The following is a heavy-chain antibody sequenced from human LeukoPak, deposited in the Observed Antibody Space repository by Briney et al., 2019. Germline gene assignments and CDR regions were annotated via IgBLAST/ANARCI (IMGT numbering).Heavy chain of an antibody. V-gene: IGHV3-53*01. J-gene: IGHJ4*02. Sequence: PGGSLTLSCAASGFTVSRSYMSWVRQAPGKGLEWVSVFYSGGGTSYADSVKGRFTISRDNSKNTVYLQMNSLRAEDTAVYYCARKIGGMTPFENWGQGTLVTVSS. CDR1: GFTVSRSY. CDR3: ARKIGGMTPFEN. D-gene: IGHD1-1*01. CDR2: FYSGGGT.